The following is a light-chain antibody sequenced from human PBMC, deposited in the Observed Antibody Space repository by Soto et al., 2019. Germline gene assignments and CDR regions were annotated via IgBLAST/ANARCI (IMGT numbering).Light chain of an antibody. CDR2: EAS. CDR3: QQYNSYSYT. V-gene: IGKV1-5*03. J-gene: IGKJ2*01. CDR1: QTISSW. Sequence: IQLTQSPSSLSASVGDRVTITCPASQTISSWLAWYQQKPGKAPKLLIYEASNLQSGVPSRFSGSGSGTEFILTISSLQPDDFATYYCQQYNSYSYTFGQGTKVDI.